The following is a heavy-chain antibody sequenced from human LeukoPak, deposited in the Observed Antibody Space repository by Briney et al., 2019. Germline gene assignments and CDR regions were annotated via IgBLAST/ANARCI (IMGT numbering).Heavy chain of an antibody. Sequence: PSETLSLTCAVHGGSLSDYFWTWIRQPPGKGLEWIGEINDSGSTNYSPSVRSRVTMSIDTSKNQFSLKLSSVTAADTAVYYCARERVGGNRRDDSSIWAQGTMVTVSS. V-gene: IGHV4-34*01. J-gene: IGHJ3*02. CDR1: GGSLSDYF. D-gene: IGHD1/OR15-1a*01. CDR3: ARERVGGNRRDDSSI. CDR2: INDSGST.